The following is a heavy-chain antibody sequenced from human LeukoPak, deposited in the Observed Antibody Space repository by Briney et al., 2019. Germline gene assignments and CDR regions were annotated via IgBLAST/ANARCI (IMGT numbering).Heavy chain of an antibody. CDR3: ASGGSTVTTLDY. CDR1: GGSISNYY. D-gene: IGHD4-11*01. Sequence: SETLSLTCTVSGGSISNYYWSWIRQPPGKGLEWIGYIYNSGSTNYNPSLKSRVTMSVDTSKNQFSLKLSSVTAADTAVYYCASGGSTVTTLDYWGQGTLVTVSS. CDR2: IYNSGST. V-gene: IGHV4-59*01. J-gene: IGHJ4*02.